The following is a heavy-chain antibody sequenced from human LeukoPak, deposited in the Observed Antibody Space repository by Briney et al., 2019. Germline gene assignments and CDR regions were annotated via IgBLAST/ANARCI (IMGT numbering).Heavy chain of an antibody. Sequence: GGSLRLSCAASGFTFSSYAMHWVRQAPGKGLEWVAVISYDGSNKYYADSVKGRFTISRDNSKNTLYLQMNSLRAEDTAVYYCARDHKGEDSSSWYGFDYWGQGTLVTVSS. J-gene: IGHJ4*02. V-gene: IGHV3-30-3*01. CDR1: GFTFSSYA. CDR3: ARDHKGEDSSSWYGFDY. CDR2: ISYDGSNK. D-gene: IGHD6-13*01.